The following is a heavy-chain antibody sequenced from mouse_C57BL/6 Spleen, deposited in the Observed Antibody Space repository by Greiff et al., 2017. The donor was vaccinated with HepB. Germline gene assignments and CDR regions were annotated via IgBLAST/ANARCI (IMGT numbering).Heavy chain of an antibody. J-gene: IGHJ2*01. Sequence: VKVVESGAELVKPGASVKLSYKASGYTFTSYWMHWVKQRPGQGLEWIGMIHPNSGSTNYNEKFKSKATLTVDKSSSTAYMQLSSLTSEDSAVYYCARSALFSGDYWGQGTTLTVSS. CDR2: IHPNSGST. CDR1: GYTFTSYW. CDR3: ARSALFSGDY. D-gene: IGHD4-1*01. V-gene: IGHV1-64*01.